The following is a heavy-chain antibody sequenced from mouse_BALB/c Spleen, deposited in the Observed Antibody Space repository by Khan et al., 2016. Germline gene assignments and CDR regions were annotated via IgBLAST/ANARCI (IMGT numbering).Heavy chain of an antibody. V-gene: IGHV3-8*02. CDR2: ISHLGHS. CDR3: ATGADYYSAIAY. D-gene: IGHD1-1*01. J-gene: IGHJ3*01. CDR1: GHSITSGH. Sequence: EGQLQEAGPSLAKPSQTLSLTCSVTGHSITSGHWTWIRKFPGNKFDYMAYISHLGHSYYNPSLKSRISITRDTSKNQYYPQLNSVTTEDTATYYCATGADYYSAIAYWGQGTLVTVSA.